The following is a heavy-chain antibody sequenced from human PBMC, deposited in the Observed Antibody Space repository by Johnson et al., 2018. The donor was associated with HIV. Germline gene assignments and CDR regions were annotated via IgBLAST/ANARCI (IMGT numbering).Heavy chain of an antibody. CDR3: AKDQTTHLAAAGDDAFDI. D-gene: IGHD6-13*01. J-gene: IGHJ3*02. Sequence: QVQVLESGGGLVQPGGSLRLSCVASGFSVSDNYMNWVRQAPGKGLEWVAFIRYDGSNKYYADSVKGRFTISRDNSKNTLYLQMNSLRAEDTAVYYCAKDQTTHLAAAGDDAFDICGQGTMVTVSS. CDR2: IRYDGSNK. CDR1: GFSVSDNY. V-gene: IGHV3-30*02.